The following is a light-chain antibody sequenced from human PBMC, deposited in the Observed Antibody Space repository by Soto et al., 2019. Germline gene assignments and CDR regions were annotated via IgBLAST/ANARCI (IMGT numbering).Light chain of an antibody. Sequence: QSVLTQPPSASGSPGQSVTISCTGTSSDVGYYNYVSWYQQHPGKAPKLMIYEVNKRPSGVPDRLSGSKSGNTASLTVSGLQAEDEADYYCSSHAGYNNFYVFGTGTKVTVL. CDR3: SSHAGYNNFYV. CDR2: EVN. V-gene: IGLV2-8*01. J-gene: IGLJ1*01. CDR1: SSDVGYYNY.